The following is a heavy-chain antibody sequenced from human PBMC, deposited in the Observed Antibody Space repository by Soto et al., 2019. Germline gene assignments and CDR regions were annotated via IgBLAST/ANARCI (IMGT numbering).Heavy chain of an antibody. D-gene: IGHD3-22*01. J-gene: IGHJ4*02. CDR1: GFTFSNAW. CDR2: IKSKTDGGTT. Sequence: GGSLRLSCAASGFTFSNAWMSWFRQAPGKGLEWVGRIKSKTDGGTTDYAAPVKGRFTISRDDSKNTLYLQMNSLKTEDTAVYYCTPTYYYDSSGYNFDYWGQGTLGTVSS. CDR3: TPTYYYDSSGYNFDY. V-gene: IGHV3-15*01.